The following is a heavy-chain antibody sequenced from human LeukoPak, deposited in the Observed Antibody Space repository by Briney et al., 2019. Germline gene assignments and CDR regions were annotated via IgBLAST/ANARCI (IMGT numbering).Heavy chain of an antibody. J-gene: IGHJ6*02. D-gene: IGHD3-9*01. CDR3: ARSIGLTGGGVDV. CDR1: GFTFSDYN. Sequence: AGGSLRLSCAASGFTFSDYNMNWVRQAPGKGLEWVSYVTDSGNTIHYADSVKGRFTISRDNAKNSLYLQMNSLRAEDTAVYYCARSIGLTGGGVDVWGQGTTVTVSS. CDR2: VTDSGNTI. V-gene: IGHV3-11*01.